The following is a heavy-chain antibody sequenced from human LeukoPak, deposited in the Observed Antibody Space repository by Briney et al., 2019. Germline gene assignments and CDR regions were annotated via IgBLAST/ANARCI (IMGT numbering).Heavy chain of an antibody. J-gene: IGHJ5*02. CDR2: INQDGSEK. Sequence: GGSLRLSCAASGFTFSRYWMSWVRQAPGKGLEWVANINQDGSEKYYVDSVKGRFTISRDNAKNSLYLQMNSLRAEDTAVYYCARVDIGTSYGYDNWFDPWGQGNLVTVSS. CDR1: GFTFSRYW. CDR3: ARVDIGTSYGYDNWFDP. D-gene: IGHD5-18*01. V-gene: IGHV3-7*04.